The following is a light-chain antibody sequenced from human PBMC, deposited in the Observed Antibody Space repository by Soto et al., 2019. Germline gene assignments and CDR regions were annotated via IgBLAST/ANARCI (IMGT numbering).Light chain of an antibody. V-gene: IGKV3-15*01. CDR1: QRLSSN. Sequence: EIVMTNSAATLSVSPGERATLSCRASQRLSSNLAWYQQKPGQAPRLLIYGVSTRATGVPARFSGSGSGTEFTLTISSLQSEDSAVYYCQQYKNWLALTFGGGTKVDI. J-gene: IGKJ4*01. CDR2: GVS. CDR3: QQYKNWLALT.